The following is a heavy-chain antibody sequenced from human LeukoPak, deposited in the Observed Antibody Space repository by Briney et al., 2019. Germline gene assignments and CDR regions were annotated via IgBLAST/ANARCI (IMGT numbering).Heavy chain of an antibody. Sequence: PGGSLRLSCAASGFTFSGSDMHWVRQASGKGLEWVGRIKSKTDGGTTDYAAPVKGRFTISRDDSKNTLYLQMNSLKTEDTAVYYCTTDKWELLRAFDAFDIWGQGTMVTVSS. CDR3: TTDKWELLRAFDAFDI. D-gene: IGHD1-26*01. CDR2: IKSKTDGGTT. CDR1: GFTFSGSD. V-gene: IGHV3-15*01. J-gene: IGHJ3*02.